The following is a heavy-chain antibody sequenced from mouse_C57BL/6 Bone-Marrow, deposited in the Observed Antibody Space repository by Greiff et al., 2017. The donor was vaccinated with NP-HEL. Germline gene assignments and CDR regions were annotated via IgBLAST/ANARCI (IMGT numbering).Heavy chain of an antibody. J-gene: IGHJ2*01. D-gene: IGHD2-13*01. CDR2: INPYNGGT. CDR1: GYTFTDYY. Sequence: EVQLQQSGPVLVKPGASVKMSCKASGYTFTDYYMNWVKQSHGKSLEWIGVINPYNGGTSYNQKFKGKATLTVDKSSSTAYMELNSLTSEDSAVYYCARGGWGGEGDYWGQGTTLTVSS. V-gene: IGHV1-19*01. CDR3: ARGGWGGEGDY.